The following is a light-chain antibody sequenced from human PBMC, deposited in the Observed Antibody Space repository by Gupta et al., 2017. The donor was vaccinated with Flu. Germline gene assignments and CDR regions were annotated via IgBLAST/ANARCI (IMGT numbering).Light chain of an antibody. V-gene: IGLV1-40*01. CDR1: SSNIGAGYD. J-gene: IGLJ3*02. Sequence: QSVLTQPPSVSGAPGQRVTISSPGTSSNIGAGYDVHWYQQLPGTAPKLLIYGNSNRPSGVPDRFSGSKSGTSASLAITGLQAEDEADYYCQSYDSSLSGSWVFGGGTKLTVL. CDR2: GNS. CDR3: QSYDSSLSGSWV.